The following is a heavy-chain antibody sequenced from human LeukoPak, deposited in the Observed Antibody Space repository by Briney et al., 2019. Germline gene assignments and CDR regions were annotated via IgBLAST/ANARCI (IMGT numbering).Heavy chain of an antibody. CDR2: MNPNSGNT. Sequence: GASVKVSCKASGYTFTSYDINWVRQATGQGLEWMGWMNPNSGNTGYAQKFQGRVTMTRNTSISTAYMELSRLRSDDTAVYYCARGSYYYGSGSYLCWGQGTLVTVSS. CDR1: GYTFTSYD. J-gene: IGHJ4*02. D-gene: IGHD3-10*01. CDR3: ARGSYYYGSGSYLC. V-gene: IGHV1-8*01.